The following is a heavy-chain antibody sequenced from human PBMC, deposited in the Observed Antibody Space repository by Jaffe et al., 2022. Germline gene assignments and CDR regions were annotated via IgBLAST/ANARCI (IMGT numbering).Heavy chain of an antibody. J-gene: IGHJ6*03. Sequence: QVQLQQWGAGLLKPSETLSLTCAVYGGSFSGYYWSWIRQPPGKGLEWIGEINHSGSTNYNPSLKSRVTISVDTSKNQFSLKLSSVTAADTAVYYCARGTIVVVVAARTEYYYYMDVWGKGTTVTVSS. CDR2: INHSGST. CDR1: GGSFSGYY. V-gene: IGHV4-34*01. CDR3: ARGTIVVVVAARTEYYYYMDV. D-gene: IGHD2-15*01.